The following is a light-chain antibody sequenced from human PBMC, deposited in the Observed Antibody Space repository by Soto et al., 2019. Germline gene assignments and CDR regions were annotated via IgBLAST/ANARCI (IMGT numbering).Light chain of an antibody. CDR2: DAS. J-gene: IGKJ2*01. V-gene: IGKV3-15*01. Sequence: ELVLTQSPATLSVSPGERATLSCRASQGVGSTLAWYQQAPGQAPRLLIYDASTRATGIPAGFSGDGSGTEFTLTISTLQSEDVAIYYCQQYNSWPPYTFGQGTKVDIK. CDR1: QGVGST. CDR3: QQYNSWPPYT.